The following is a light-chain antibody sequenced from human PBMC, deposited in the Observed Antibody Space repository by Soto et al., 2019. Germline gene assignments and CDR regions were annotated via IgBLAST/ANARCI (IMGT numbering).Light chain of an antibody. V-gene: IGKV3-11*01. CDR2: DPS. J-gene: IGKJ5*01. Sequence: EIVLTQSPATLSLSPGQRATLSCRARQSVGSYLAWYQHTVGQAPSLLIYDPSNRATAIPARSSGSWSGTDFTLTISRLEPEDVAVYYCQQRGNWITFGQGTRLEIK. CDR3: QQRGNWIT. CDR1: QSVGSY.